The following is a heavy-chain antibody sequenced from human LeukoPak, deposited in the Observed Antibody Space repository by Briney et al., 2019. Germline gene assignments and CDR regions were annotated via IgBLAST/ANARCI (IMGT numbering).Heavy chain of an antibody. CDR1: GFTFSTYG. J-gene: IGHJ5*02. D-gene: IGHD3-10*01. Sequence: PGGSLRLSCAASGFTFSTYGMHWVRQAPGKGLEWVAVISYDESNKYYVDSVKGRFTISRDNSKNSLYLQMNILRTEDTAVYYCAKEGTPHVSTWYDLWGQGTQVIVSS. CDR2: ISYDESNK. V-gene: IGHV3-30*18. CDR3: AKEGTPHVSTWYDL.